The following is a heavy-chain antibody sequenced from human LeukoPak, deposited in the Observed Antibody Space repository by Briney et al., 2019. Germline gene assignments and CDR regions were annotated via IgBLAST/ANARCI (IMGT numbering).Heavy chain of an antibody. D-gene: IGHD3-22*01. CDR1: GFTFSSYG. V-gene: IGHV3-33*01. J-gene: IGHJ4*02. Sequence: PGRSLRLSCAASGFTFSSYGVHWVRQAPGKGLEWVAVIWYDGSGKYYADSVKGRFTISRDNSKSTLYLQMNSLRAEDTAVYYCARDPIMFHSSGYYLYFDCWGQGTLVTVSS. CDR2: IWYDGSGK. CDR3: ARDPIMFHSSGYYLYFDC.